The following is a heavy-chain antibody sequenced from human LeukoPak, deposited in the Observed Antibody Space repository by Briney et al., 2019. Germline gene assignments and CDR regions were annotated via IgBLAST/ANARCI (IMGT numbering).Heavy chain of an antibody. D-gene: IGHD4-17*01. CDR2: IYYSGST. J-gene: IGHJ4*02. CDR1: GGSISSSSYY. Sequence: PSETLSLTCTVSGGSISSSSYYWGWIRQPPGKGLEWIGSIYYSGSTYYNPSLKSRVSISVDTSENQFSLKLSSVTAADTAVYYCARGLDYGDYGFDYWGQGTLVTVSS. CDR3: ARGLDYGDYGFDY. V-gene: IGHV4-39*07.